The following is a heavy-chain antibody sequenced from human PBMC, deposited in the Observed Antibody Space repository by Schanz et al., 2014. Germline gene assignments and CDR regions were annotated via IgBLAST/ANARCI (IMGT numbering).Heavy chain of an antibody. J-gene: IGHJ4*02. V-gene: IGHV3-21*01. CDR2: ISSSGSYI. D-gene: IGHD3-10*01. CDR3: ARANYRRKINFDY. CDR1: GFTFSSYG. Sequence: VQLLQFGGGVVQPGRSLRLSCAASGFTFSSYGMHWVRQAPGKGLEWVSSISSSGSYIHYADSVKGRFTVSRDNARNSLYLHMNTLGAEDTAVYYCARANYRRKINFDYWGRGTLXTVSS.